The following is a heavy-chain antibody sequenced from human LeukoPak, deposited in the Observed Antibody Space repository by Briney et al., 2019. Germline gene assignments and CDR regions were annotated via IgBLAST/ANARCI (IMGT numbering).Heavy chain of an antibody. Sequence: GGSLRLSCAASGFTFISYAMSWVRQAPGKGLEWVSSLSGNAGRPYYANSVKGRFTISRDNSKNTLYLQMNSLRAEDTAVYYCAKDHRDSGNYYYYYGLDVWGQGTMVTVSS. CDR2: LSGNAGRP. J-gene: IGHJ6*02. CDR1: GFTFISYA. D-gene: IGHD1-26*01. V-gene: IGHV3-23*01. CDR3: AKDHRDSGNYYYYYGLDV.